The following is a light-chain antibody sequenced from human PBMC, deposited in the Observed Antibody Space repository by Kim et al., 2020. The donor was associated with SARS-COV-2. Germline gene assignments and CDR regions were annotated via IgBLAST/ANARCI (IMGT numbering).Light chain of an antibody. CDR1: QTVTSNY. CDR2: SAS. CDR3: QQYATTLFT. Sequence: SPGERVTLACRASQTVTSNYLAWFQHKPGQAPRLLICSASRRASGVPDRFSGSGSGTDFTLTITRLEPDDFAVYFCQQYATTLFTFGPGTKVDIK. V-gene: IGKV3-20*01. J-gene: IGKJ3*01.